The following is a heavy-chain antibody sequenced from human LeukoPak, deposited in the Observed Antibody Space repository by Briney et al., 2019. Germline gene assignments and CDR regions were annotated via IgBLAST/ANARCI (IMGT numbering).Heavy chain of an antibody. CDR1: GYTLTKLS. CDR2: FDVEDGEI. J-gene: IGHJ3*02. Sequence: GASVKVSCKVSGYTLTKLSVHWVRQAPGKGLEWMGGFDVEDGEIIYAQKFQGRVTMTEDTSTDTAYMELSSLRSEDTAVYYCATNRQIMILGVVIMPAFDIWGQGTMVTVSS. D-gene: IGHD3-3*01. V-gene: IGHV1-24*01. CDR3: ATNRQIMILGVVIMPAFDI.